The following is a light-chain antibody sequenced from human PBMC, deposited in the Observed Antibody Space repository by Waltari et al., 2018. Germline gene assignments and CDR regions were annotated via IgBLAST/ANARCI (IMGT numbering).Light chain of an antibody. Sequence: TQSPATLSVSRGERVTPTCRASESISINLAWYQQKPGQTPRLIIHGASKRATGVPARFAGSGSRTEFTLIISSLQSEDIAVYYCHQYNNRPPYTFGQGTKLEIK. V-gene: IGKV3-15*01. CDR3: HQYNNRPPYT. CDR1: ESISIN. J-gene: IGKJ2*01. CDR2: GAS.